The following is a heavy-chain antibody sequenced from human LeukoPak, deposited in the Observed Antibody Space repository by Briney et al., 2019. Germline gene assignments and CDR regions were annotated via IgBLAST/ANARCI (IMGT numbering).Heavy chain of an antibody. Sequence: SETLSLTCTVSGGSISSGSYYWSWFGRPPGKGLGWIGRIYTSGSTNYNPSLKSRVTISVDTSKNQFSLKLSSVTAADTAVYYCARSYSYGHDAFDIWGQGTMVTVSS. CDR1: GGSISSGSYY. D-gene: IGHD5-18*01. V-gene: IGHV4-61*02. CDR3: ARSYSYGHDAFDI. CDR2: IYTSGST. J-gene: IGHJ3*02.